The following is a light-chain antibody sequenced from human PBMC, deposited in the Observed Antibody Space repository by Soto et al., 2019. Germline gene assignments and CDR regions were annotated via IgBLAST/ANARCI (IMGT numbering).Light chain of an antibody. CDR2: KAS. J-gene: IGKJ1*01. Sequence: DIQMTQSPSTLSGSVGDRVTITCRASQTISSWLAWYQQKPGKAPKLLIYKASTLKSGVLSRFSGSGSGTEFTLNIIMLQPDDFAAYYCQHYNSYSEAFGQGTKVEFK. CDR3: QHYNSYSEA. V-gene: IGKV1-5*03. CDR1: QTISSW.